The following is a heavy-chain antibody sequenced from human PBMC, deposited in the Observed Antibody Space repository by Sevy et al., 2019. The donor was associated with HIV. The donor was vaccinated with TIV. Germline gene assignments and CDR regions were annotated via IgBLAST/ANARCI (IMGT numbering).Heavy chain of an antibody. D-gene: IGHD3-3*01. CDR1: GGSISSYY. J-gene: IGHJ6*03. V-gene: IGHV4-59*01. CDR3: ARAPSVFGVVNYYYYMDV. CDR2: IYYSGST. Sequence: SETLSLTCTVSGGSISSYYWSWIRQPPGKGLEWIGYIYYSGSTNYNPSLKSRVTISVDTSKNQFSLKLSSVTAEDTAVYYCARAPSVFGVVNYYYYMDVWGKGTTVTVSS.